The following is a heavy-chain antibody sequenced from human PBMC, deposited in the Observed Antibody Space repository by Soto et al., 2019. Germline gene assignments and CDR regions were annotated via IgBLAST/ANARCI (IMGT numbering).Heavy chain of an antibody. V-gene: IGHV4-38-2*01. CDR1: DYSISSCYY. CDR3: SRGYSSRCEWFDP. CDR2: IYHSGST. J-gene: IGHJ5*02. D-gene: IGHD6-13*01. Sequence: PSGTLSLTCAVSDYSISSCYYWGWIRQPPGKGLEWIGSIYHSGSTYYNPSLKSRVTISVDTSKNQFSLKLSSVTAADTAVYYCSRGYSSRCEWFDPCGQGTLVLVSS.